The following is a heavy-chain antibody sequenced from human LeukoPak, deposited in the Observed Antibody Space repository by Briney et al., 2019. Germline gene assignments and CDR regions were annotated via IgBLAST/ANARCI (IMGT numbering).Heavy chain of an antibody. D-gene: IGHD3-22*01. J-gene: IGHJ4*02. CDR1: GYTFTCYY. Sequence: ASVKVSCKASGYTFTCYYMHWVRPAPGQGLEWMGWIYPNSGGTNYAQKFQGRVTMTRGTSDSTAYMELSRLRSDDTAVYYCARDIRGSSGYSNSNYWGQGTLVTVSS. V-gene: IGHV1-2*02. CDR2: IYPNSGGT. CDR3: ARDIRGSSGYSNSNY.